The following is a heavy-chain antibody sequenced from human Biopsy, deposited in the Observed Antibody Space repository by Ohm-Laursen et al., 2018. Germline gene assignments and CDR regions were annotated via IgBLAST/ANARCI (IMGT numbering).Heavy chain of an antibody. CDR2: ISSSSDNI. Sequence: LSLTCAASGFTLISYSMNWVRQTPGKGLEWVSTISSSSDNIYYVDSVKGRFTISRDNAKNSLYMQMNSLRAEDTAVYYCARSRGSSGIATIYYYGMDVWGQGTTVTVSS. J-gene: IGHJ6*02. CDR1: GFTLISYS. D-gene: IGHD3-10*01. V-gene: IGHV3-21*01. CDR3: ARSRGSSGIATIYYYGMDV.